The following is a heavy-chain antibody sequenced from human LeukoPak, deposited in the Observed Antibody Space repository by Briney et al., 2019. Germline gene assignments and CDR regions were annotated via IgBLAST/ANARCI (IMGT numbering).Heavy chain of an antibody. CDR2: INHSGST. CDR1: GGSLSGYY. CDR3: ARALRDRGVIRYYYYYMDV. V-gene: IGHV4-34*01. Sequence: SETLSLTCAVYGGSLSGYYWSWIRQPPGKGLEWIGEINHSGSTNYNPSLKSRVTISVDTSKNQFSLKLSSVTAADTAVYYCARALRDRGVIRYYYYYMDVWGKGTTVTISS. J-gene: IGHJ6*03. D-gene: IGHD3-10*01.